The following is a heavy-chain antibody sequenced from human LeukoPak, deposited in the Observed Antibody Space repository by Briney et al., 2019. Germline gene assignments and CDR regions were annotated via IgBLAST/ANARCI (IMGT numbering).Heavy chain of an antibody. D-gene: IGHD5/OR15-5a*01. CDR2: INTSGGST. V-gene: IGHV1-46*01. CDR3: ARLEPSLRGSTFDY. CDR1: GYTFTNYG. J-gene: IGHJ4*02. Sequence: ASVKVSCKASGYTFTNYGISWVRQAPGQGLEWMGIINTSGGSTIYAQKFQGRVTVTRDMSTSTVYMGLNSLRSEDTAVYYCARLEPSLRGSTFDYWGQGTLVTVSS.